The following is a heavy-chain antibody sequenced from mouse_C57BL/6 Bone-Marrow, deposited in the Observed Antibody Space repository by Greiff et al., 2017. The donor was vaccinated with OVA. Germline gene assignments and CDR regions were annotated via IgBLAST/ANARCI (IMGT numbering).Heavy chain of an antibody. D-gene: IGHD1-1*01. Sequence: VQLQQSGAELVRPGPSVKMSCKASGYTFTNYWIGWAKQRPGHGLEWIGDIYPGGGYTNYNEKFKGKATLTADKSSSTAYMQFSSLTSEDSAIYYCAREGDYYGSSYVGWFAYWGQGTLVTVSA. CDR1: GYTFTNYW. CDR3: AREGDYYGSSYVGWFAY. CDR2: IYPGGGYT. V-gene: IGHV1-63*01. J-gene: IGHJ3*01.